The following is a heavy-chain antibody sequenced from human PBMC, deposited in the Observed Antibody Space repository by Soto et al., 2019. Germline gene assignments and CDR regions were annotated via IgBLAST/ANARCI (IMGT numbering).Heavy chain of an antibody. CDR2: IDPSDSYT. V-gene: IGHV5-10-1*01. Sequence: PGESLKISCKGSGYSFTSYWISWVRQMPGKGLEWMGRIDPSDSYTNYSPSFQGHVTISADKSISTAYLQWSSLKASDTAMYYCAKTTVTTSSYYYGMDVWGQGTTVTVSS. D-gene: IGHD4-17*01. J-gene: IGHJ6*02. CDR3: AKTTVTTSSYYYGMDV. CDR1: GYSFTSYW.